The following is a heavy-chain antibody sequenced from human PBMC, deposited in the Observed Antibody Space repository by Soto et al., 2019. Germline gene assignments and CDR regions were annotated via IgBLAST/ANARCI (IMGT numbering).Heavy chain of an antibody. J-gene: IGHJ4*01. V-gene: IGHV4-39*01. Sequence: TVPQGCLSHTRYSYGWICQTQEKRLEWIGSIYYRGNIYYNPSLKSRLTISVDSSKNQFSLNITSVTAADASVYYCAGQGSFWGPGPLVIVSS. D-gene: IGHD3-16*01. CDR1: QGCLSHTRYS. CDR2: IYYRGNI. CDR3: AGQGSF.